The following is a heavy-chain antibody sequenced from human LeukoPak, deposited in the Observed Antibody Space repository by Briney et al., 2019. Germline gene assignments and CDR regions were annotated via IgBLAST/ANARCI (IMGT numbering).Heavy chain of an antibody. V-gene: IGHV3-23*01. J-gene: IGHJ3*02. CDR3: AKMGGYCSSTSCYTGGAFDI. CDR2: ISGSGGST. CDR1: GFTFSSYA. D-gene: IGHD2-2*02. Sequence: VGSLRLSCAASGFTFSSYAMSWVRQAPGKGLEWVSAISGSGGSTYYADSVKGRFTISRDNSKNTLYLQMNSLRAEDTAVYYCAKMGGYCSSTSCYTGGAFDIWGQGTMVTVSS.